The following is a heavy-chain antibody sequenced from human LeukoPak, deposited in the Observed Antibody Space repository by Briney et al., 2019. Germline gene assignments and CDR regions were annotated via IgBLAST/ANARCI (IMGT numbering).Heavy chain of an antibody. CDR2: IWFDGSNR. J-gene: IGHJ5*02. CDR1: GFTFSKYG. V-gene: IGHV3-33*01. CDR3: VRDYCSGGSCYESNWFDP. D-gene: IGHD2-15*01. Sequence: GRSLRLSCAAPGFTFSKYGMHWVRQAPGKGLEWVAVIWFDGSNRNHADSVKGRFTISRDNSKNTLFLQMNSLRVEDTAVYFCVRDYCSGGSCYESNWFDPWGQGTLVTVSS.